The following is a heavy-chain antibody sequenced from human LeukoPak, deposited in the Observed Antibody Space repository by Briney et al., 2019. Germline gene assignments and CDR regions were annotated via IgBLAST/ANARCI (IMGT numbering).Heavy chain of an antibody. D-gene: IGHD5-18*01. CDR2: IRSKAYGGTT. V-gene: IGHV3-49*03. Sequence: GSLRLSCTASGFTFGDYAMSWFRQAPGKGLEWVGFIRSKAYGGTTEYAASVKGRFTISRDDSKSIAYLQMNSLKTEDTAVYYCTRGRPFPFYSYGSYYFDYWGQGTLVTVSS. CDR3: TRGRPFPFYSYGSYYFDY. J-gene: IGHJ4*02. CDR1: GFTFGDYA.